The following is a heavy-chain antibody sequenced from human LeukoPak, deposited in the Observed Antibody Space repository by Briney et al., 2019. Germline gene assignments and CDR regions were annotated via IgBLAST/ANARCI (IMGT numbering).Heavy chain of an antibody. J-gene: IGHJ5*02. Sequence: ASVKVSCKASGYTFTSYAMNWVRQAPGQGLEWMGWINTNTGNPTYAQGFTGRVVFSLDTSVSTAYLQISSLKAEDTAVYYWAREGSYYDYGSLRLGWFDPWGQGTLVTVSS. CDR2: INTNTGNP. V-gene: IGHV7-4-1*02. CDR3: AREGSYYDYGSLRLGWFDP. D-gene: IGHD3-16*01. CDR1: GYTFTSYA.